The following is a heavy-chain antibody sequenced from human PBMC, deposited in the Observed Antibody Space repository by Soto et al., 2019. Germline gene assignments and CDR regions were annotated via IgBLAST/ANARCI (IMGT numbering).Heavy chain of an antibody. CDR1: GFTFTSSA. CDR2: IVVGSGNT. CDR3: AAVSYYDSSGYPPPYYDGMDV. V-gene: IGHV1-58*01. Sequence: GASVKVSCKASGFTFTSSAVQWVRQARGQRLEWIGWIVVGSGNTNYAQKFQERVTITRDMSTSTAYMELSSLRSEDTAVYYCAAVSYYDSSGYPPPYYDGMDVWGQGTTVTVSS. J-gene: IGHJ6*02. D-gene: IGHD3-22*01.